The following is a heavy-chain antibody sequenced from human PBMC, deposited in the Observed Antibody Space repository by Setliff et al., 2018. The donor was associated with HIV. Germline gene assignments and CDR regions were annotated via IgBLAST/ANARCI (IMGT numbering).Heavy chain of an antibody. CDR3: ARGIDPRHYNYFYYMDV. CDR2: INAGNGNR. CDR1: GYTFKSYD. V-gene: IGHV1-3*01. D-gene: IGHD2-21*01. Sequence: SVKVSCKTSGYTFKSYDINWVRQAPGQRPEWMARINAGNGNREYSPKFQGRVTITADESTSTAYMELSSLRTEDTAVYYCARGIDPRHYNYFYYMDVWGTGTTVTVSS. J-gene: IGHJ6*03.